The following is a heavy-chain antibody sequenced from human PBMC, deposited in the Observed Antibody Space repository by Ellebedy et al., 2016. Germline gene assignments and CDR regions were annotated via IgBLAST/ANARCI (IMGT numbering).Heavy chain of an antibody. V-gene: IGHV3-66*01. J-gene: IGHJ4*02. CDR1: GFTVSNNY. CDR3: AKRSVVVADTGLLY. CDR2: IYSGGST. D-gene: IGHD2-15*01. Sequence: GESLKISCAASGFTVSNNYMSWVRQAPGKGLEWVSLIYSGGSTCYAASVKGRFTVSRDGSTNTLYLQMHGLRAEDTAVYYCAKRSVVVADTGLLYWGQGALVTVSS.